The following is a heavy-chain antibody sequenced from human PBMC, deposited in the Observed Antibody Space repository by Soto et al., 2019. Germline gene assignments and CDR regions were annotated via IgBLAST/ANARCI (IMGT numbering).Heavy chain of an antibody. CDR1: GGSISSYY. J-gene: IGHJ5*02. V-gene: IGHV4-59*08. CDR2: IYYSGST. D-gene: IGHD6-19*01. CDR3: ARHREGGGWRGNWFDP. Sequence: SETLSLICTVSGGSISSYYWSWIRQPPGKGLEWIGYIYYSGSTNYNPSLKSRVTISVDTSKNQFSLKLSSVTAADTAVYYCARHREGGGWRGNWFDPWGQGTLVTVSS.